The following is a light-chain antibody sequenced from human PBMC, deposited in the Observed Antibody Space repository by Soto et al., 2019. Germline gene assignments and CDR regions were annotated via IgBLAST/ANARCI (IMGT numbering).Light chain of an antibody. CDR1: SSDVGGYNY. CDR3: SSYTSSSTPNCV. V-gene: IGLV2-14*01. CDR2: EVS. J-gene: IGLJ3*02. Sequence: QSALTQPASVSGSPGQSITISCTGTSSDVGGYNYVSWYQQHPGKAPKLMIYEVSNRPSGVSNRFSGSKSGNTASLTISGRQAEDEADYYCSSYTSSSTPNCVFGGGTKVTVL.